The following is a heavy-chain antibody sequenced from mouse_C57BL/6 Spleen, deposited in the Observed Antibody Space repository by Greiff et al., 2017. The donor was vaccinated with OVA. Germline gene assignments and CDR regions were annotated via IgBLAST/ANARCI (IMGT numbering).Heavy chain of an antibody. D-gene: IGHD3-2*02. CDR1: GYTFTDYY. J-gene: IGHJ4*01. CDR3: ARPLRLRSYYAMDY. V-gene: IGHV1-26*01. Sequence: VQLQQSGPELVKPGASVKISCKASGYTFTDYYMNWVKQSHGKSLEWIGDINPNNGGTSYNQKFKGKATLTVDKSSSTAYMELRSLTSEDSAVYYCARPLRLRSYYAMDYWGQGTSVTVSS. CDR2: INPNNGGT.